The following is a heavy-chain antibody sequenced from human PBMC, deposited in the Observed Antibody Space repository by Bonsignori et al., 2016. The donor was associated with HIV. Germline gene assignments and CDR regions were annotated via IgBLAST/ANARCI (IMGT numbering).Heavy chain of an antibody. J-gene: IGHJ6*03. CDR3: ARDSPLQQWLTPTYYYYYMDV. CDR2: ISYDGSNK. D-gene: IGHD6-19*01. Sequence: WIRQPPGKGLEWVAVISYDGSNKYYADSVKGRFTISRDNSKNTLYLQMNSLRAEDTAVYYCARDSPLQQWLTPTYYYYYMDVWGKGTTVTVSS. V-gene: IGHV3-30-3*01.